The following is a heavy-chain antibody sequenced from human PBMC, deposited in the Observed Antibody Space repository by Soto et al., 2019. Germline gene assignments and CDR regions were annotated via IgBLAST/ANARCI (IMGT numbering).Heavy chain of an antibody. Sequence: PSETQSRTCTVSGGSISSYYCSWTRQPPGKGREWIGYISYSGSTKYNPSLKSRVTISVDTSKSQVSLKLSSVTGADTAVYYCARDRVDRGVEDYYFYGMDVWGQGTTVTVSS. CDR1: GGSISSYY. J-gene: IGHJ6*02. CDR3: ARDRVDRGVEDYYFYGMDV. V-gene: IGHV4-59*01. D-gene: IGHD3-10*01. CDR2: ISYSGST.